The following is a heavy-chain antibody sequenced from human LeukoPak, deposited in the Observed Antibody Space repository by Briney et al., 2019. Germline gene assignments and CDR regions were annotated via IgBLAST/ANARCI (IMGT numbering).Heavy chain of an antibody. Sequence: SETLSLTCTVSGGSISSYYWNWIRQPAGKGLEWIGRLYNTGSTNYNPSLKSRVTMSVDTSKNQFSLKLSSVTAADTAVYYCARGVWSGCHFDYWGQGTLVTVSS. J-gene: IGHJ4*02. D-gene: IGHD3-3*01. CDR2: LYNTGST. CDR1: GGSISSYY. V-gene: IGHV4-4*07. CDR3: ARGVWSGCHFDY.